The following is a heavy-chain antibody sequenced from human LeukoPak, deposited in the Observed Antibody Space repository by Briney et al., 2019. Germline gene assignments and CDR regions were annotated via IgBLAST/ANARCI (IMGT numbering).Heavy chain of an antibody. CDR3: ARDLALSIFGVDHYFDY. V-gene: IGHV3-11*04. D-gene: IGHD3-3*01. Sequence: PGGSLRLSCAVSGFTFSDYYMSWIRQAPGKGLEWVSYISSSGSTIYYADSVKGRFTISRDNAKNSLYLQMNSLRAEDTAVYYCARDLALSIFGVDHYFDYWGQGTLVTVSS. CDR1: GFTFSDYY. J-gene: IGHJ4*02. CDR2: ISSSGSTI.